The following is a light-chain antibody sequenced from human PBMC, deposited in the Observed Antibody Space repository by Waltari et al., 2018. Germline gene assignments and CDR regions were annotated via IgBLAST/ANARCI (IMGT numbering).Light chain of an antibody. J-gene: IGLJ2*01. CDR2: EAS. Sequence: QSALTQPPSASGSPGQSVTISCTATSSDVGGFNYVSWYQQHPGKAPKLMIYEASKRPSGVPDRFSGSKSGNTASLTVSGLQAEDEGDYYCSSYAGTNNVVFGGGTKLTVL. CDR1: SSDVGGFNY. CDR3: SSYAGTNNVV. V-gene: IGLV2-8*01.